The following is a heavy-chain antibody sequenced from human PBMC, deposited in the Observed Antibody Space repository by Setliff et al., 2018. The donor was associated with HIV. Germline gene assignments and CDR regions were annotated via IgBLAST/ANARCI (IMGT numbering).Heavy chain of an antibody. D-gene: IGHD3-9*01. CDR1: GFTFSSYW. CDR3: VSGGAYFDFLLPPFDY. CDR2: INSDGSST. V-gene: IGHV3-74*01. J-gene: IGHJ4*02. Sequence: PGGSLRLSCAASGFTFSSYWMHWVRQAPGKGLVWVSRINSDGSSTSYADSVKGRFTISRDNAKNSLYLQMNSLRVEDTAMYYCVSGGAYFDFLLPPFDYWGQGTLVTVSS.